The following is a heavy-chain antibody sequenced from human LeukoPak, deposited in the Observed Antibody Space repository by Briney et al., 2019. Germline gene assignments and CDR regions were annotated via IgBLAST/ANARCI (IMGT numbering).Heavy chain of an antibody. J-gene: IGHJ4*02. CDR1: GYTFTDYF. Sequence: ASVKVSCKASGYTFTDYFIHWVRQAPGQGLEWMGWINPNSGGTNYGQKFQGRVTMTRDTSISTAYMELSSLRSDDTAVYYCATDRPHPSNEPTNFDYWGQGTLVTVSS. CDR3: ATDRPHPSNEPTNFDY. CDR2: INPNSGGT. V-gene: IGHV1-2*02. D-gene: IGHD4-11*01.